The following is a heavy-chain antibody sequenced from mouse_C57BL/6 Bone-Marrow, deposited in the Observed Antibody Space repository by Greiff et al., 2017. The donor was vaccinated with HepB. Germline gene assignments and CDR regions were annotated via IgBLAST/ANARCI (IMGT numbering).Heavy chain of an antibody. D-gene: IGHD2-3*01. Sequence: QVQLQQPGAELVRPGSSVKLSCKASGYTFTSYWMDWVKQRPGQGLEWIGNIYPSDSETHYNQKFKDKATLTVDKSSSRAYMQLSSLTSEDAAVYYCARALIYDCYSLGYFDVWGTGTTVTVSS. CDR2: IYPSDSET. CDR1: GYTFTSYW. J-gene: IGHJ1*03. CDR3: ARALIYDCYSLGYFDV. V-gene: IGHV1-61*01.